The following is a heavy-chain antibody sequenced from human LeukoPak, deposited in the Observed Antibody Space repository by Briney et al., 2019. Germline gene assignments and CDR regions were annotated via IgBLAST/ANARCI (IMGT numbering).Heavy chain of an antibody. CDR2: ITPNSGAT. V-gene: IGHV1-2*02. CDR3: ARGSVTGGWYLNLGQ. Sequence: ASVKVSCKASGYTFTTYGISWVRQAPGQGLEWMGWITPNSGATNYALKFQGRVTMTRDTSIGTAYMELSGLTSDDTAVYYCARGSVTGGWYLNLGQWGQGTLVTVSS. CDR1: GYTFTTYG. J-gene: IGHJ4*02. D-gene: IGHD6-19*01.